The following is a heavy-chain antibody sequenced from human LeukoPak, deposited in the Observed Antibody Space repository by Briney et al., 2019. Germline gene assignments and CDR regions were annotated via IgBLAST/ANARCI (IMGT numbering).Heavy chain of an antibody. CDR3: ANPPHP. CDR1: GFTFSSYA. J-gene: IGHJ5*02. V-gene: IGHV3-30*04. CDR2: ISYDGSNK. Sequence: GGSLRLSCAASGFTFSSYAMHWVRQAPGKGLEWVAVISYDGSNKYYADSVKGRFTISRDNSKNTLYLQMNSLRAEDTAVYYCANPPHPWGQGTLVTVSS.